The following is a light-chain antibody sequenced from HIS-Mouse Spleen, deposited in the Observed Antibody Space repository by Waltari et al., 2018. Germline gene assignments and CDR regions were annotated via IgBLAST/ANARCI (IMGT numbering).Light chain of an antibody. Sequence: DVVMTQSPLSLPVTLGQPASISCRSSQSLVHSDGNTYLNWFQQRPGQPPRGLIYKVPNRASGVPDRFSGSASGTDFTLKISRVAAEDVGVYYCMQGTHSLFTFGPGTKVDIK. J-gene: IGKJ3*01. CDR3: MQGTHSLFT. CDR1: QSLVHSDGNTY. V-gene: IGKV2-30*02. CDR2: KVP.